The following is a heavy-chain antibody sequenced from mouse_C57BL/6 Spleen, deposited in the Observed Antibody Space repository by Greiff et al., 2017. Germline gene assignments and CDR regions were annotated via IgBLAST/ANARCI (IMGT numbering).Heavy chain of an antibody. CDR2: IYPRSGNT. CDR3: ARSEDYYGSLHWYFDV. D-gene: IGHD1-1*01. CDR1: GYTFTSYG. Sequence: QVQLQQSGAELARPGASVKLSCKASGYTFTSYGISWVKQRTGQGLEWIGEIYPRSGNTYYNEKFKGKATLTADKSSSTAYMELRSLTSEDSAVYFCARSEDYYGSLHWYFDVWGTGTTVTVSS. J-gene: IGHJ1*03. V-gene: IGHV1-81*01.